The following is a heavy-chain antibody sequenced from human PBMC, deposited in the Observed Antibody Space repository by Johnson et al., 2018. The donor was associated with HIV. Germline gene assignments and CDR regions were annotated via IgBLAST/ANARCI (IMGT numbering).Heavy chain of an antibody. J-gene: IGHJ3*02. Sequence: VQLVESGGGVVQPGRSLRLSCAASGFTFSDYYMSWIRQAPGKGLEWVSAISGSGGSTYYADSVKGRFIISRDNSKNTLYLQMNRLRAEDTAVYYCARAVVVAATNAFDIWGQGTMVTVSS. V-gene: IGHV3-23*04. CDR1: GFTFSDYY. CDR2: ISGSGGST. D-gene: IGHD2-15*01. CDR3: ARAVVVAATNAFDI.